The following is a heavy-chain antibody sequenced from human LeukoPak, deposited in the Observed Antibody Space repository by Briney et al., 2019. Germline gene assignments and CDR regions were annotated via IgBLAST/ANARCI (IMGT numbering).Heavy chain of an antibody. CDR2: ISSSSSYI. J-gene: IGHJ6*01. CDR1: GFTFSSYS. V-gene: IGHV3-21*01. CDR3: ARNSYNYYGMDV. D-gene: IGHD4-23*01. Sequence: GGSLRLSCAASGFTFSSYSMNWVRQAPGKGLEWVSSISSSSSYIYYADSLKGRFTISRDNAKNSLYLQMNSLRAEDTAVYYCARNSYNYYGMDVWGQGTTVTVSS.